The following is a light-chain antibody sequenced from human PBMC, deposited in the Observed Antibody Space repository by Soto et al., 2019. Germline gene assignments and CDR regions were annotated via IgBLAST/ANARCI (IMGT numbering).Light chain of an antibody. CDR1: QSLLHSNGYNY. CDR2: LGS. J-gene: IGKJ2*01. Sequence: EIVMTQSPLSLPVTPGEPASISCRSSQSLLHSNGYNYLDWYLQKPGQSPHLLIYLGSNRASGVPDRFSGSGSGTDFTLKISRVEAEDVGVYYCMQALQTPYTFGQGTKLETK. V-gene: IGKV2-28*01. CDR3: MQALQTPYT.